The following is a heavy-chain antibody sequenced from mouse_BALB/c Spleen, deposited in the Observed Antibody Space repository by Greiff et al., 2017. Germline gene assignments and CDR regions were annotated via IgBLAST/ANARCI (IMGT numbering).Heavy chain of an antibody. J-gene: IGHJ4*01. CDR3: ASSLLRLGYAMDY. D-gene: IGHD1-2*01. CDR2: IWGDGST. V-gene: IGHV2-6-7*01. Sequence: VQLQESGPGLVAPSQSLSITCTVSGFSLTGYGVNWVRQPPGKGLEWLGMIWGDGSTDYNSALKSRLSISNDNSKSQVFLKMNSLQTDDTARYYCASSLLRLGYAMDYWGQGTSVTVSS. CDR1: GFSLTGYG.